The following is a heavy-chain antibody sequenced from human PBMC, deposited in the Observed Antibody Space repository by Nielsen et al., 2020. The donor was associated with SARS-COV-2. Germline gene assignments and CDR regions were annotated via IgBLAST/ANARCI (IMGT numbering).Heavy chain of an antibody. CDR3: AGGFYDSRGYNLVY. V-gene: IGHV4-34*01. Sequence: SETLSLTCAVRGGSFTAYYWSWIRQPPQKGLEWIGEINHSGDTNKNPSLRSRVTVSRDTSKDQFSLKLSSVTAADTGVYYCAGGFYDSRGYNLVYWGQGTLVTVSS. CDR1: GGSFTAYY. D-gene: IGHD3-22*01. J-gene: IGHJ4*02. CDR2: INHSGDT.